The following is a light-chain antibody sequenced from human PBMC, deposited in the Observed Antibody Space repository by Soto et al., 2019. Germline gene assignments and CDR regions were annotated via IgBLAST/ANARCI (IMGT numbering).Light chain of an antibody. J-gene: IGKJ3*01. CDR1: QNIDTY. Sequence: EIVMTQSPATLSVSPGERATLSCRASQNIDTYLAWYQQTPGQAPRLLIYGASTRATGIPARFSGSGSGTEVTLSISSLQSEDFAVYYCQQYNNWPPFTFGPGTKVDIK. CDR2: GAS. V-gene: IGKV3-15*01. CDR3: QQYNNWPPFT.